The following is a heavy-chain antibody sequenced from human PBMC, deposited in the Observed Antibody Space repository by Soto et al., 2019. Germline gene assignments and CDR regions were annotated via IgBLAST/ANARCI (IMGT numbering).Heavy chain of an antibody. V-gene: IGHV3-23*01. J-gene: IGHJ3*01. D-gene: IGHD3-10*01. CDR1: GFTFSSYA. CDR3: AKGRSATRGYDV. CDR2: ISGSGSSP. Sequence: EVQLLESGGGLEQPGGSLRLSCAASGFTFSSYAMNWVRQAPGKGLEWVSIISGSGSSPYYADSVKGRFTISRDNSKNTLYLQLNSLRVEDTAIYYCAKGRSATRGYDVWGQGTKVTVSS.